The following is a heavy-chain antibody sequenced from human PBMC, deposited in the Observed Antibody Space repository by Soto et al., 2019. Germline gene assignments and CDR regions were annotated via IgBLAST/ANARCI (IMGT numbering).Heavy chain of an antibody. CDR2: ISGSGGST. Sequence: GGSLRLSCAASGFTFSSYAMSWVRQAPGKGLEWVSAISGSGGSTYYADSVKGRLTISRDNSKNTLYLQMNSLRAEDTAVYYCARSVGGVVNLRYYFDYWGQGTLVTVSS. CDR3: ARSVGGVVNLRYYFDY. CDR1: GFTFSSYA. J-gene: IGHJ4*02. V-gene: IGHV3-23*01. D-gene: IGHD3-3*01.